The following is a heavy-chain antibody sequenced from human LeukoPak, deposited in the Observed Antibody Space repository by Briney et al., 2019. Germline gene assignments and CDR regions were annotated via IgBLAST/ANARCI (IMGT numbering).Heavy chain of an antibody. CDR3: ARDNRFGEFGLAYYYYGMDV. CDR2: VSSSSYI. V-gene: IGHV3-21*01. CDR1: GFIFRSYS. J-gene: IGHJ6*02. Sequence: PGGSLRLSCAASGFIFRSYSMKWVRQAPGKGLEWVSSVSSSSYIYYADSVKGRFTISRDNAKNSLYLQMNSLRAEDTAVYYCARDNRFGEFGLAYYYYGMDVWGQGTTVTVSS. D-gene: IGHD3-10*01.